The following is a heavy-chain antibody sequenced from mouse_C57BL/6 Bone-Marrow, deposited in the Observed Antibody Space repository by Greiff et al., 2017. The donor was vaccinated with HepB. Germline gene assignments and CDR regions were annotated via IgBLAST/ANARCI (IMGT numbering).Heavy chain of an antibody. CDR1: GFNIKNTY. J-gene: IGHJ4*01. D-gene: IGHD1-1*01. V-gene: IGHV14-3*01. Sequence: VQLKESVAELVRPGASVKLSCTASGFNIKNTYMHWVKQRPEQGLEWIGRIDPANGNTKYAPKFQGKATITADPSSNTAYLQLSSLTSEDTAIYYCARPGVYYYGSSYAMDYWGQGTSVTVSS. CDR2: IDPANGNT. CDR3: ARPGVYYYGSSYAMDY.